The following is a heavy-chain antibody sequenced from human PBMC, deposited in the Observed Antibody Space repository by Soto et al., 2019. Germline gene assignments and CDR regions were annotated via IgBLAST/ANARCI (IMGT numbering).Heavy chain of an antibody. CDR2: INPNSGGT. Sequence: ASVRVSCKASGYTFTGYYMHWVRQAPGQGLEWMGWINPNSGGTNYAQKFQGRVTMTRDTSISTAYMELSRLRSDDTAVYYCARGRSGDEASDSWGQETMVPVSS. D-gene: IGHD3-10*01. J-gene: IGHJ3*02. V-gene: IGHV1-2*02. CDR1: GYTFTGYY. CDR3: ARGRSGDEASDS.